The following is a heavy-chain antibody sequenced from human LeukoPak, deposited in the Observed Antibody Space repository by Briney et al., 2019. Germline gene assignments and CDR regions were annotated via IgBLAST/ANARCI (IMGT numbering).Heavy chain of an antibody. Sequence: ASVKVSCKASGYTFTSYGISWVRQAPGQGLEWMGWISAYNGNTNYAQKLQGRVTMTTDTYTSTAYMELRSLRSDDTAVYFCARAMRIAAADYFDYWGQGTLVTVSS. CDR2: ISAYNGNT. D-gene: IGHD6-13*01. CDR1: GYTFTSYG. J-gene: IGHJ4*02. V-gene: IGHV1-18*01. CDR3: ARAMRIAAADYFDY.